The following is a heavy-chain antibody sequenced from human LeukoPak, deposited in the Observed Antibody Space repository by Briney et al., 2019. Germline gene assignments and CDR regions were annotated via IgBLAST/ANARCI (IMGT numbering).Heavy chain of an antibody. CDR2: IYPGDSDT. Sequence: GESLKISCKGSGYSFTSYWIGWVRQMPGKGLEWMGIIYPGDSDTRYSPSFQGQVTVSVDKSISTAYLQWSSLKASDTAMYNCARLMHDAFDIWGQGTMVTVSS. CDR1: GYSFTSYW. V-gene: IGHV5-51*01. J-gene: IGHJ3*02. CDR3: ARLMHDAFDI.